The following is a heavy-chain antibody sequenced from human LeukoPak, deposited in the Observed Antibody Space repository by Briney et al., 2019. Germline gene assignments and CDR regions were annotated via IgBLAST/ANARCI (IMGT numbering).Heavy chain of an antibody. V-gene: IGHV3-30*18. CDR3: AKGFLEWLLEGYFDY. Sequence: GGSLRLSCAASGFTFSSYGMHWVRQAPGKGLEWVAVISYDGSNKYYADSVKGRFTISRDNSKNALYLQMNSLRAEDTAVYYCAKGFLEWLLEGYFDYWGQGTLVTVSS. CDR1: GFTFSSYG. J-gene: IGHJ4*02. CDR2: ISYDGSNK. D-gene: IGHD3-3*01.